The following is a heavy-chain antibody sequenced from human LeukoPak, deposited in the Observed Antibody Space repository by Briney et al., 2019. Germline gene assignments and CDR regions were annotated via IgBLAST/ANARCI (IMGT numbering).Heavy chain of an antibody. CDR3: ARLKRHYYYDSSGLSRAAFDI. Sequence: GESLKISCKGSGYSFTSYWIGWVRQMPGKGLEWMGIIYPGDSDTRYSPSFQGQVTISADKSISTAYLQWSSLKASDTAMYYCARLKRHYYYDSSGLSRAAFDIWGQGTMVTVSS. J-gene: IGHJ3*02. CDR2: IYPGDSDT. V-gene: IGHV5-51*01. D-gene: IGHD3-22*01. CDR1: GYSFTSYW.